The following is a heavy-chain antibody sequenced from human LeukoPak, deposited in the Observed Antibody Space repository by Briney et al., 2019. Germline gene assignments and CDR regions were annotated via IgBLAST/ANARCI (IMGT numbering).Heavy chain of an antibody. CDR3: VFEGRGDAFDI. D-gene: IGHD3-10*01. V-gene: IGHV3-30*03. Sequence: GGSLRLSCAASGFTFSSYGMHWVRQAPGKGLEWVAVISYDGSSNTYEASSKGGFTISGANYKKKLYLNMNRLRAEDTAVYYCVFEGRGDAFDIWGQGTMVTVSS. CDR1: GFTFSSYG. CDR2: ISYDGSSN. J-gene: IGHJ3*02.